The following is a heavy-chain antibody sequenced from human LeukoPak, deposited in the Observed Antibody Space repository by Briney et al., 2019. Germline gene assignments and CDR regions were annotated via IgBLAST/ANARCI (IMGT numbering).Heavy chain of an antibody. CDR2: ISSSGSTI. V-gene: IGHV3-11*01. J-gene: IGHJ6*02. D-gene: IGHD6-13*01. Sequence: PGGSLRLSWTASGFTFSDYYMSWIRQAPGKGLEWVSYISSSGSTIYYADSVKGRFTISMDNAKNSLYLQMNSLRAEDTAVYYCARGGVGVAACYGMDVWGQGTTVTVSS. CDR1: GFTFSDYY. CDR3: ARGGVGVAACYGMDV.